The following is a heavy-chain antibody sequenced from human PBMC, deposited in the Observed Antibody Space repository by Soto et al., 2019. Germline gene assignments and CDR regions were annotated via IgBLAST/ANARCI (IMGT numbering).Heavy chain of an antibody. Sequence: GGSLRLSCAASGFTFSNYGMHWVRQAPGKGLEWLGRTRNKPNSYTTEYAASVKGRFTISIDDSKNSLYLQMNSLKTEYMAVYYCRLLVVATGFDYWGQGALVTVSS. J-gene: IGHJ4*02. CDR2: TRNKPNSYTT. V-gene: IGHV3-72*01. CDR1: GFTFSNYG. D-gene: IGHD2-15*01. CDR3: RLLVVATGFDY.